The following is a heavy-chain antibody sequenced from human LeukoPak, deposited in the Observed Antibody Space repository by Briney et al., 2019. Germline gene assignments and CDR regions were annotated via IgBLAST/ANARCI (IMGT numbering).Heavy chain of an antibody. Sequence: SETLSLTCTVSGGSISSSSYYWGWIRQPPGKGLEWIGSIYYSGSTYYNPSLKSRVTISVDTSKNQFSLKLSSVTAADTAVYYCANIHYDSSGYYYAIDYWGQGTLVTVSS. D-gene: IGHD3-22*01. V-gene: IGHV4-39*01. CDR3: ANIHYDSSGYYYAIDY. CDR1: GGSISSSSYY. CDR2: IYYSGST. J-gene: IGHJ4*02.